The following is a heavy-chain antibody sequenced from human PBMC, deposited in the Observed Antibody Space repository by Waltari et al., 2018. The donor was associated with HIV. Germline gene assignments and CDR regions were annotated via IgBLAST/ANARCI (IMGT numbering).Heavy chain of an antibody. J-gene: IGHJ4*02. V-gene: IGHV3-48*03. CDR2: ISSGDSTV. CDR3: AREGYYDSSAYYYLDY. Sequence: EVQLVESGGGLVQPGGSLRLSCAASGFTFSSYEMNWVRQAPGKGLEWVSYISSGDSTVYYADSVQGRFTISRDNAKNSLYLQMNSLRAEDTAVYCCAREGYYDSSAYYYLDYWGQGTLVTVSS. D-gene: IGHD3-22*01. CDR1: GFTFSSYE.